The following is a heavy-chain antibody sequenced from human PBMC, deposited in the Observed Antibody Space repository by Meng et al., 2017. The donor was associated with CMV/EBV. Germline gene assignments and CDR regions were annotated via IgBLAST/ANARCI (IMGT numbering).Heavy chain of an antibody. CDR1: GFTFGSYG. D-gene: IGHD5-18*01. CDR2: IRYDGSNK. Sequence: GESLKISCAASGFTFGSYGMHWVRQAPGKGLEWVAFIRYDGSNKYYADSVKGRFTISRDNSKNTLYLQMNSLRAEDTAVYYCARPTEGYSYGLVIRNNWFDPWGQGTLVTVSS. CDR3: ARPTEGYSYGLVIRNNWFDP. J-gene: IGHJ5*02. V-gene: IGHV3-30*02.